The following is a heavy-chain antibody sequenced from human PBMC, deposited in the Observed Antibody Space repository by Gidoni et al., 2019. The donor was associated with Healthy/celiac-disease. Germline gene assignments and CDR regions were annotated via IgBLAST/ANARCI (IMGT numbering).Heavy chain of an antibody. CDR1: GFSLDDYA. CDR2: SSWNSGSI. D-gene: IGHD3-22*01. V-gene: IGHV3-9*01. CDR3: AKDMYYYDSSGYSDAFDI. J-gene: IGHJ3*02. Sequence: EVQLVESGGGLVQHGRSLRLSCAASGFSLDDYAMHWVRQAPEKSLEWVSGSSWNSGSIGYADSVKGRFTISRDNAKNSLYLQMNSLRAEDTALYYCAKDMYYYDSSGYSDAFDIWGQGTMVTVSS.